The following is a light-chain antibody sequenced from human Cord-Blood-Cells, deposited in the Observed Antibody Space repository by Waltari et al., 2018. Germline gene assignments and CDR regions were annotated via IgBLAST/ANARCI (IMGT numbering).Light chain of an antibody. J-gene: IGLJ2*01. Sequence: QSALTQPASVSGSPGQSITISCTGTSSDFGSYNLVSWYQQHPGKAPKLMIYEGSKRPSGVSNRFSGSKSGNTASLTISGLQAEDEADYYCCSYAGSSMVFGGGTKLTVL. CDR3: CSYAGSSMV. CDR2: EGS. V-gene: IGLV2-23*01. CDR1: SSDFGSYNL.